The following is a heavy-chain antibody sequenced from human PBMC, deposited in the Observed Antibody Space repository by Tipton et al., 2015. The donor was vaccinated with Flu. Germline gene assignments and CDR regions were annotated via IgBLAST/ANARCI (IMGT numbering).Heavy chain of an antibody. J-gene: IGHJ4*02. CDR2: IYTSGST. V-gene: IGHV4-61*02. D-gene: IGHD1-26*01. CDR1: GGSISSGSYY. CDR3: ARLSGSYALDH. Sequence: TLSLTCTVSGGSISSGSYYWSWIRQPAGKGLEWIGRIYTSGSTNYNPSLKSRVTISVDTSKNQFSLKLSSVTAADTAVYYCARLSGSYALDHWGQGTLVTVSS.